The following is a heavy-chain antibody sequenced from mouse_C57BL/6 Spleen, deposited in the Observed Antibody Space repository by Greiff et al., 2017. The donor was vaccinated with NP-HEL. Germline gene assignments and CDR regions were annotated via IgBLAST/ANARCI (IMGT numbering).Heavy chain of an antibody. CDR3: ARPHLYGSSSFAY. J-gene: IGHJ3*01. V-gene: IGHV1-9*01. D-gene: IGHD1-1*01. CDR2: ILPGSGST. Sequence: KPGHGLEWIGEILPGSGSTNYNEKFKGKATFTADTSSNTAYMQLSSLTTEDSAIYYCARPHLYGSSSFAYWGQGTLVTVSA.